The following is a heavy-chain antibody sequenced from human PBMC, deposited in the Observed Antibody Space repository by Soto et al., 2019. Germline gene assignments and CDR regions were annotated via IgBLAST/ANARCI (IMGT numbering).Heavy chain of an antibody. J-gene: IGHJ6*02. Sequence: GESLKISCQGSGYNFTSYLIGWVRQMPGKGLEWMGIIYPGDSDTRYSPSFQGQVTISADKSISTAYLQWSSLKASDTAMYYCARRNLDTAMVDYYYGMDVWGQGTTVTVSS. D-gene: IGHD5-18*01. CDR2: IYPGDSDT. CDR1: GYNFTSYL. CDR3: ARRNLDTAMVDYYYGMDV. V-gene: IGHV5-51*01.